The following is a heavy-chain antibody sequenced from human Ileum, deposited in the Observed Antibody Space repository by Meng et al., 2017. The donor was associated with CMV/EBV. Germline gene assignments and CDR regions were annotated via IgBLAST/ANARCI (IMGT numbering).Heavy chain of an antibody. CDR2: VYYSGTT. V-gene: IGHV4-39*06. D-gene: IGHD3-3*01. Sequence: QESGPGLVKPSETLSLTCTASGGSTTSSTYYWGWIRQPPGKGLEWIGSVYYSGTTYYNPSLKSRVNMSIDTSKNRFPLKLSSATAADTAVYYCARNVGFYSSQIAYWGQGALVTVSS. J-gene: IGHJ4*02. CDR3: ARNVGFYSSQIAY. CDR1: GGSTTSSTYY.